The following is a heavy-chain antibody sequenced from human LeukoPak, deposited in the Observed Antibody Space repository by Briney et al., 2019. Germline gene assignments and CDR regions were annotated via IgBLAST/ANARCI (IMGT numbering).Heavy chain of an antibody. V-gene: IGHV3-48*03. CDR3: AKAGGWYIFDY. CDR2: ISSTGSTI. CDR1: GFTFSSFE. Sequence: GGSLRLSCAASGFTFSSFEMNWVRQAPGKGLDWVSYISSTGSTIYYADSVKGRFTISRDNAKNSLYLQMNSLRADDTAVYYCAKAGGWYIFDYWGQGTLVTVSS. J-gene: IGHJ4*02. D-gene: IGHD6-19*01.